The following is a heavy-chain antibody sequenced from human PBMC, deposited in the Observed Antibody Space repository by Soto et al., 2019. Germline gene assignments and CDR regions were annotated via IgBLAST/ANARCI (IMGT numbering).Heavy chain of an antibody. CDR3: ARQDCSGGSCYSIGSGYFQH. CDR2: IGTAGDT. J-gene: IGHJ1*01. D-gene: IGHD2-15*01. Sequence: GGSLRLSCAASGFTFSSYDMHWVRQATGKGLEWVSAIGTAGDTYYPGSVRGRFTISRENAKNSLYLQMNSLRAGDTAVYYCARQDCSGGSCYSIGSGYFQHWGQGTLVTISS. CDR1: GFTFSSYD. V-gene: IGHV3-13*01.